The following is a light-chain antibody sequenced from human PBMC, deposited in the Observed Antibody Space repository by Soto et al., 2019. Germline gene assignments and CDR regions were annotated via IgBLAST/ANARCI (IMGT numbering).Light chain of an antibody. Sequence: TVFTQSPCTLSLYPGERATLSCRASQSVGNSYLAWYQQKPGRAPRLLIYGASTRATGIPDRISGRGSGTDFTLTISRLQPEDFAVYYCQQYGSSPNTLGQGTKVDI. CDR1: QSVGNSY. CDR2: GAS. CDR3: QQYGSSPNT. V-gene: IGKV3-20*01. J-gene: IGKJ2*01.